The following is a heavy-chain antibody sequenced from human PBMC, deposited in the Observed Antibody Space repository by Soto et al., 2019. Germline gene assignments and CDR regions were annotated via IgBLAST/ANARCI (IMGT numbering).Heavy chain of an antibody. J-gene: IGHJ4*02. CDR1: GGIFSSNT. V-gene: IGHV1-69*06. CDR3: ASQAACGGDCYAFDS. CDR2: IIPLFGTA. D-gene: IGHD2-21*02. Sequence: QVYLVQSGAEVKKPGSSVKISCKASGGIFSSNTINWVRQAAGQGLEWMGGIIPLFGTANYAEKFQGRVTITADKSTKTEYMELTSLRSEDTAVSYCASQAACGGDCYAFDSWGQGTLVTVSS.